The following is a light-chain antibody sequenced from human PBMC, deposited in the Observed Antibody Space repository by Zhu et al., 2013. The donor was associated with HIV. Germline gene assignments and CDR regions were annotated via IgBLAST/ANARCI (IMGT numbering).Light chain of an antibody. CDR1: QSISTL. J-gene: IGKJ1*01. CDR2: AAS. V-gene: IGKV1-39*01. CDR3: QQSYSTPLGT. Sequence: DIQMTQSPSSLSASVGDRVTITCRASQSISTLLNWYQQKPGKAPKLLIYAASSLQSGSHQGSVAVDLGQISLFTISSLQPEDFATYYCQQSYSTPLGTFGQGTKVEIK.